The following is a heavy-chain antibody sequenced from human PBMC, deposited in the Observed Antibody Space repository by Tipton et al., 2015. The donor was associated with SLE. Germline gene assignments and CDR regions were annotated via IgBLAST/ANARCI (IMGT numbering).Heavy chain of an antibody. V-gene: IGHV1-18*01. CDR2: ISPLNGNT. CDR3: ARDYFHSGSAYFFAY. Sequence: QLVQSGAEVKKPGASVKVSCKASGYTFTRYGITWVRQAPGQGLEWMGWISPLNGNTNYPQKLQGRVTMTTDTSTSTAFMELRSLRSDDTAVYYCARDYFHSGSAYFFAYWGQGALVTVSS. J-gene: IGHJ4*02. D-gene: IGHD3-10*01. CDR1: GYTFTRYG.